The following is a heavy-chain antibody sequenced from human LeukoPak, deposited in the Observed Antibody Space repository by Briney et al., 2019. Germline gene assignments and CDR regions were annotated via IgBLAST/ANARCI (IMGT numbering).Heavy chain of an antibody. J-gene: IGHJ4*02. Sequence: ASVKVSCKASGYTFTSYAMHWVRQAPGQRLEWMGWINAGNGNTKYSQKFQGRVTITRDTSASTACMELSSLRSEDTAVYYCARSIMITFGGVIAPGYWGQGTLVTVSS. D-gene: IGHD3-16*02. CDR3: ARSIMITFGGVIAPGY. CDR2: INAGNGNT. V-gene: IGHV1-3*01. CDR1: GYTFTSYA.